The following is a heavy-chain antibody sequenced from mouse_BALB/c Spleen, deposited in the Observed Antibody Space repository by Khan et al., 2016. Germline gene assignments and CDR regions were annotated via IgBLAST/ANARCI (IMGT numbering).Heavy chain of an antibody. J-gene: IGHJ2*01. CDR1: GFTFSNYW. Sequence: EVELVESGGGLVQPGGSTKLSCVASGFTFSNYWMNWVRQSPEKGLEWVAEIRLKSNNYATYYAESVKGRFTISRDDSKSSVYLQMNNLRAEDTCIYYCTRDVYFYYWGQGTTLTVSS. CDR3: TRDVYFYY. CDR2: IRLKSNNYAT. V-gene: IGHV6-6*02.